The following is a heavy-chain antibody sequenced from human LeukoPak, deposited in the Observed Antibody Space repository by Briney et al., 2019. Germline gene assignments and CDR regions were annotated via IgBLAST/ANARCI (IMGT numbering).Heavy chain of an antibody. J-gene: IGHJ4*02. CDR2: IIPIFGTA. CDR1: GGTFSSYA. D-gene: IGHD3-9*01. Sequence: ASVKVSCKASGGTFSSYAISWVRQAPGQGLEWMGGIIPIFGTANYAQKFQGRVTITADKSTSTAYVELSSLRSDDTAVYYCAREVLTGLEEGFDYWGQGTLVTVSS. CDR3: AREVLTGLEEGFDY. V-gene: IGHV1-69*06.